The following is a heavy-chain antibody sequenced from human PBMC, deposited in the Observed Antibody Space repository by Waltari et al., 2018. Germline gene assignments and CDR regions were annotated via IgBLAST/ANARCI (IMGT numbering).Heavy chain of an antibody. V-gene: IGHV3-7*01. CDR1: GLSFSSLW. CDR3: ARERRGQSGWYYFDF. CDR2: IKQDGSEE. D-gene: IGHD6-19*01. J-gene: IGHJ4*02. Sequence: EVQLVESGGGLVQPGGSLRLSCAAPGLSFSSLWLTWVRQAPGKGLEWVANIKQDGSEEYYVDSVKGRFTISKDNAKNSLYLQMNSLRAEDTAVYFCARERRGQSGWYYFDFWGQGSLVTVSS.